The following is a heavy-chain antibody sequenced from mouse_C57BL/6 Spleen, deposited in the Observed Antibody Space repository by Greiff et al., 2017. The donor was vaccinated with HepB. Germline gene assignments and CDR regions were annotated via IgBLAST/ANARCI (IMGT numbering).Heavy chain of an antibody. J-gene: IGHJ2*01. CDR2: INYDGSST. V-gene: IGHV5-16*01. Sequence: EVKLVESEGGLAQPGSSMKLSCTASGFTFSDYYMALVRQVPEKGLEWVANINYDGSSTYYLDSLKSRFIISRDNAKNILYLQMSSLKSEDTATYYCARDGGYYYFDYWGQGTTLTVSS. D-gene: IGHD2-3*01. CDR1: GFTFSDYY. CDR3: ARDGGYYYFDY.